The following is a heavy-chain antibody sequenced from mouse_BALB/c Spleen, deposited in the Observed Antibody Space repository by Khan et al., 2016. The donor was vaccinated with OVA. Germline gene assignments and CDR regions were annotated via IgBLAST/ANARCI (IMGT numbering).Heavy chain of an antibody. V-gene: IGHV1-4*01. CDR2: INPRSGYT. D-gene: IGHD2-14*01. CDR1: GYTFTSNT. Sequence: VQLHQSGAELARPGASVRMSCKASGYTFTSNTMHWIKQRPGQGLEWIGYINPRSGYTNYNQNFKDKTTLTADKSSSTAYMQLSSLTSDDSAGYYSARRTTGYTMDSWGQGTSVTVSS. CDR3: ARRTTGYTMDS. J-gene: IGHJ4*01.